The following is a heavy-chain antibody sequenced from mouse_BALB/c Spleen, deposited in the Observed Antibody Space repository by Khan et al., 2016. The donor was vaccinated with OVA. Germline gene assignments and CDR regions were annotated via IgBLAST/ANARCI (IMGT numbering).Heavy chain of an antibody. CDR1: GYTFTDHH. D-gene: IGHD6-1*01. CDR3: GRAWGVRRNAWFSY. Sequence: VRLQQSGAELVRPGASVKISCKAFGYTFTDHHISWVKQRPGQGLDWIAYINPYNDYPNYNQKFKGKATLTVDTSSSTAYMQLSSLTSEDSADYYCGRAWGVRRNAWFSYWGQGTLVTVSA. CDR2: INPYNDYP. J-gene: IGHJ3*01. V-gene: IGHV1S45*01.